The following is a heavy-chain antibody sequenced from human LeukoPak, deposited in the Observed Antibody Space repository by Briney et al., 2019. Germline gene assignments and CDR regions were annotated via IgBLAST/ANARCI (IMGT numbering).Heavy chain of an antibody. CDR2: INHSGST. Sequence: SETLSLTCAVYGGSFSGYYWSWLRQPPGKGLEWIGEINHSGSTNYNPSLKSRVTISVDTSKNQFSLKLSSVTAADTAVYYCARLPKKNYDILTSYWRRQYYFDYWGQGTLVTVSS. J-gene: IGHJ4*02. V-gene: IGHV4-34*01. CDR3: ARLPKKNYDILTSYWRRQYYFDY. CDR1: GGSFSGYY. D-gene: IGHD3-9*01.